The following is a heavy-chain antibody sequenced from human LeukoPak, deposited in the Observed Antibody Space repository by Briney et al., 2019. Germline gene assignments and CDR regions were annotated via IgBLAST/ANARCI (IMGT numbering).Heavy chain of an antibody. CDR3: ARYSSHIFFDY. V-gene: IGHV4-59*08. CDR2: IYYTGST. J-gene: IGHJ4*02. CDR1: GGSISSYY. D-gene: IGHD6-13*01. Sequence: SESLSLTCTVSGGSISSYYWSWIRQPPGKGLEWIGYIYYTGSTNYNPSLKSRVTISVDTSKNQFSLKLSSVTAADTAVYYCARYSSHIFFDYWGQGTLVTVSS.